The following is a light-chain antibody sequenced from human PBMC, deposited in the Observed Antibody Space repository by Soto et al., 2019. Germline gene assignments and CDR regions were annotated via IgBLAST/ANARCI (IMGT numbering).Light chain of an antibody. V-gene: IGKV2-30*02. Sequence: DAVMTQSPLSLPVTLGQPASISCRSSQSLIHSDGDTYLNWFQQRPGQSPRRLFYKVSDRDPVGPCRIRGSMSATDFTMKISRVEAEDGGVYYCMQGPLWPWTFGQGTEVEIK. CDR3: MQGPLWPWT. CDR1: QSLIHSDGDTY. CDR2: KVS. J-gene: IGKJ1*01.